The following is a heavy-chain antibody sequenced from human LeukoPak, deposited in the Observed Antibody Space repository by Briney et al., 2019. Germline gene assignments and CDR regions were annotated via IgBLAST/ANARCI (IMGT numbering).Heavy chain of an antibody. CDR2: MNPNSGNT. D-gene: IGHD6-19*01. J-gene: IGHJ5*02. Sequence: ASVKVSCKASGYTFTSYDINWVRQATGQGLEWMGWMNPNSGNTGYAQKFQGRVTMTRNTSISTAYMELSSLRSEDTAVYYCARGRYIAVADAYDGVYNWFDPWGQGTLVTVSS. V-gene: IGHV1-8*01. CDR1: GYTFTSYD. CDR3: ARGRYIAVADAYDGVYNWFDP.